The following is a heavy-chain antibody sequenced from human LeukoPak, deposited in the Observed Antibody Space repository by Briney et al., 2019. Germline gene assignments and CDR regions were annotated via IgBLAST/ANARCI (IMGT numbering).Heavy chain of an antibody. CDR1: GFTFSSYS. D-gene: IGHD3-10*01. Sequence: GGSLRLSCAASGFTFSSYSMNWVRQAPGKGLEWVSYISSSSSTIYYADSVKGRFTISRENAKNSLYLQMNSLRAGDTAVYYCARGPHFGELSQVPYYYGMDVWGQGTTVTVSS. J-gene: IGHJ6*02. V-gene: IGHV3-48*01. CDR2: ISSSSSTI. CDR3: ARGPHFGELSQVPYYYGMDV.